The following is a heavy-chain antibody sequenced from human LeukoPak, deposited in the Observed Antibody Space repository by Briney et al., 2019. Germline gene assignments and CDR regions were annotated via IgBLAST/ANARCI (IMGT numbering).Heavy chain of an antibody. J-gene: IGHJ4*02. Sequence: PGRSLRLSCAASGFTFSSYGMHWVRQAPGKGLEWVAVIWYDGSNKYYADSVKGRFTISRDNSKNTLYLQMNSLRAEDTAVYYCAREYLRGYSYGYDDYWGQGTVVTVSS. V-gene: IGHV3-33*01. D-gene: IGHD5-18*01. CDR3: AREYLRGYSYGYDDY. CDR1: GFTFSSYG. CDR2: IWYDGSNK.